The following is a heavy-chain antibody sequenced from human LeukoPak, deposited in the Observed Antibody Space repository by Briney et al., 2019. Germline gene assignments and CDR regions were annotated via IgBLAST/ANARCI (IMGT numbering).Heavy chain of an antibody. Sequence: SETLSLPCAVSGYSISSGYYWGWIRQPPGKGLEWIGSIYHSGSTYYNPSVKSRVTISVDTSKNQFSLKLSSVTAADTAVYYCARDRTFGDFDYWGQGTLVTVSS. CDR3: ARDRTFGDFDY. V-gene: IGHV4-38-2*02. J-gene: IGHJ4*02. D-gene: IGHD3-16*01. CDR1: GYSISSGYY. CDR2: IYHSGST.